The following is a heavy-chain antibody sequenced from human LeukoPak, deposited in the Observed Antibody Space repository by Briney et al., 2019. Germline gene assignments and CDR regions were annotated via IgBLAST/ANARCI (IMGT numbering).Heavy chain of an antibody. CDR3: ASLQNVPSYYYYYVMDV. CDR1: GFTFSNYW. CDR2: INSDGSTT. V-gene: IGHV3-74*01. J-gene: IGHJ6*02. D-gene: IGHD2/OR15-2a*01. Sequence: PGGSLRLSCAASGFTFSNYWMHWVRQAPGKGLVWVSRINSDGSTTNYADSVKGRFTISRDNAKNTLFLQMNSLRAEDTAVYYCASLQNVPSYYYYYVMDVWGQGTLVTVSS.